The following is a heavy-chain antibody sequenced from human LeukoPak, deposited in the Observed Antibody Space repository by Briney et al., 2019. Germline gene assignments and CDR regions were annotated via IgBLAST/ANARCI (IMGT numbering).Heavy chain of an antibody. CDR2: ISYDGSNK. V-gene: IGHV3-30*18. CDR1: GFTFSSYG. D-gene: IGHD6-19*01. Sequence: PGGSLRLSCAASGFTFSSYGMHWVRQAPGKGLEWVAVISYDGSNKYYADSVKGRFTISRDNSKNTLYLQMNSLRAEDTAVYYCAKGSPGIAVAGTDYLGQGTLVTVSS. J-gene: IGHJ4*02. CDR3: AKGSPGIAVAGTDY.